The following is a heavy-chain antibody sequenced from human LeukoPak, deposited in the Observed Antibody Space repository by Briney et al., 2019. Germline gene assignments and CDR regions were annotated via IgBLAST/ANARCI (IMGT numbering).Heavy chain of an antibody. D-gene: IGHD3-22*01. Sequence: GGSLRLSCEASEFTFSSYWMHWVRQAPGKGLVWVSRVNSDGRTTIYADSVKGRFTISRDNAKNTLYLQMNSLRAEDTAVYYCAREGYYDSSGYSIRFSYWGQGTLVTVSS. CDR3: AREGYYDSSGYSIRFSY. J-gene: IGHJ4*02. V-gene: IGHV3-74*01. CDR1: EFTFSSYW. CDR2: VNSDGRTT.